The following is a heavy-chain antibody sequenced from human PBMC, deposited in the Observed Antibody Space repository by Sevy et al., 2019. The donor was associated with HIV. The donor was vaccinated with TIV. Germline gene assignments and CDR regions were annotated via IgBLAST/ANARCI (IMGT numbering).Heavy chain of an antibody. V-gene: IGHV3-30*02. CDR2: IGFDGSDK. J-gene: IGHJ4*01. Sequence: GGSLRLSCAASGFTFNYYGVHWVRQAPGKGLEWVAFIGFDGSDKNYADSVKVRFTISRDNSKNTMYMQMNSLRPDDTAVYYCAKNTAAAGVGGFDYWGHGTLVTVSS. D-gene: IGHD6-13*01. CDR1: GFTFNYYG. CDR3: AKNTAAAGVGGFDY.